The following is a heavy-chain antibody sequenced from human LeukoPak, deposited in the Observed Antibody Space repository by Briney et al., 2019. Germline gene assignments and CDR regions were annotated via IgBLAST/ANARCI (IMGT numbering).Heavy chain of an antibody. V-gene: IGHV1-18*01. Sequence: ASVRVSCKASGYTFTSYGISWVRQAPGQGLEWMGWISAYSGNTNYAQKLQGRVTMTTDTSTSTAYMELRSLRSDDTAVYYCAREASVDIVATIYYFDYWGQGTLVTVSS. CDR2: ISAYSGNT. CDR1: GYTFTSYG. D-gene: IGHD5-12*01. J-gene: IGHJ4*02. CDR3: AREASVDIVATIYYFDY.